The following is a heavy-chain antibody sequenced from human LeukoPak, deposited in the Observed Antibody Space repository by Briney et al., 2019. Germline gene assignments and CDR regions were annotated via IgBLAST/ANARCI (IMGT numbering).Heavy chain of an antibody. CDR2: ISSSSSTI. D-gene: IGHD3-22*01. Sequence: AGGSLRLSCAASGFTFSSYSMNWVRQAPGKGLEWVSYISSSSSTIYYADSVKGRFTISRDNAKNSLYLQMNSLRDEDTAVYYCARTWYYYDSSGYYRGTFFDYWGQGTLVTVSS. V-gene: IGHV3-48*02. CDR1: GFTFSSYS. CDR3: ARTWYYYDSSGYYRGTFFDY. J-gene: IGHJ4*02.